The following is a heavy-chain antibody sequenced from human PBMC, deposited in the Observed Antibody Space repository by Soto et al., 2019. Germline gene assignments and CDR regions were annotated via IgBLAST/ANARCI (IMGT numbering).Heavy chain of an antibody. CDR1: GYTFTAYY. Sequence: HVQLVQSGPEVRKPGASLKVSCKASGYTFTAYYIHWVRQGPGRGLEWVGWINPNSGGTYYAQKFQAWSTMTRDTSIRTAYLELSGLTSNDTAVYYCARANTIRPYYFNMDVWGQGTTVTVSS. J-gene: IGHJ6*02. D-gene: IGHD3-22*01. CDR2: INPNSGGT. CDR3: ARANTIRPYYFNMDV. V-gene: IGHV1-2*04.